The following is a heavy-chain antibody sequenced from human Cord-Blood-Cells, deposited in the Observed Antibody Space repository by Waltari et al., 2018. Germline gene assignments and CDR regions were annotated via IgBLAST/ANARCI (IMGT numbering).Heavy chain of an antibody. CDR2: IWYDGSNK. D-gene: IGHD6-19*01. CDR1: GFTFSSYG. Sequence: QVQLVESGGGVVQPGRSLRLSCAASGFTFSSYGMHWVRQAPGKGLEVVAVIWYDGSNKYYADSVKGRFTISRDNSKNTLYLQMNSLRAEDTAVYYCARSVAGTRGFDYWGQGTLVTVSS. J-gene: IGHJ4*02. CDR3: ARSVAGTRGFDY. V-gene: IGHV3-33*01.